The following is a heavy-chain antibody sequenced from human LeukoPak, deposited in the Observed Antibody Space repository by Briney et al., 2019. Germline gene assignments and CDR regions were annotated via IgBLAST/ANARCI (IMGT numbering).Heavy chain of an antibody. CDR1: GGSFSSYY. D-gene: IGHD6-19*01. Sequence: SETLSLTCAVYGGSFSSYYWSWIRQPPGKGLEWIGYIYYSGSTNYNPSLKSRVTISVDTSKNQFSLKLSSVTAADTAVYYCARESRHSSGLSAFDIWGQGTMVTVSS. J-gene: IGHJ3*02. V-gene: IGHV4-59*01. CDR2: IYYSGST. CDR3: ARESRHSSGLSAFDI.